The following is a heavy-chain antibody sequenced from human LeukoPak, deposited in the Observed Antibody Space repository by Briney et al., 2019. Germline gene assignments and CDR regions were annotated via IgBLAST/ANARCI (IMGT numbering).Heavy chain of an antibody. CDR3: AQFTIFGVVGFLREFLTGWSWFDP. D-gene: IGHD3-3*01. V-gene: IGHV2-5*01. CDR2: IYWNDDK. CDR1: GFSLSTSGVG. Sequence: ESGPTLVNPTQTLTLTCTFSGFSLSTSGVGVGWIRQPPGKALEWLALIYWNDDKRYSPSLKSRLTITKDTSKNQVVLTMTNMDPVDTATYYCAQFTIFGVVGFLREFLTGWSWFDPWGQGTLVTVSS. J-gene: IGHJ5*02.